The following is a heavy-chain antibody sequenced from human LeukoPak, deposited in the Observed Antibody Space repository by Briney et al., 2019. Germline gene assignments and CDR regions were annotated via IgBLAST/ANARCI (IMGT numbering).Heavy chain of an antibody. V-gene: IGHV4-61*01. CDR2: IYYSGST. CDR1: GGSVSSSSYY. CDR3: ARGRGDPYYFDY. D-gene: IGHD2-21*01. J-gene: IGHJ4*02. Sequence: SETLSLTCTVSGGSVSSSSYYWSWIRQPPGKGLEWIGYIYYSGSTYYNPSLKSRVTISVDTSKNQFSLKLSSVTAADTAVYYCARGRGDPYYFDYWGQGTLVTVSS.